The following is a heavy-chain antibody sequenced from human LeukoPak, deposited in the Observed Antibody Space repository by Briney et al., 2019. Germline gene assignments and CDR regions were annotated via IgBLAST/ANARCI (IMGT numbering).Heavy chain of an antibody. CDR2: ISAYNGNT. CDR1: GYTFTSYG. CDR3: ARDPNFWSGYYHTTAEYFQH. J-gene: IGHJ1*01. Sequence: ASVKVSCKASGYTFTSYGISWVRQAPGQGLEWMGWISAYNGNTNYAQKLQGRVTMTTDTSTSTAYMELRSLRSDDTAVYYCARDPNFWSGYYHTTAEYFQHWGQGTLVTVSS. D-gene: IGHD3-3*01. V-gene: IGHV1-18*01.